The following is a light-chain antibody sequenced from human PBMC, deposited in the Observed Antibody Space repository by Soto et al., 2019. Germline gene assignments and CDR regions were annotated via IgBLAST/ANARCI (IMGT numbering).Light chain of an antibody. Sequence: EIVLTQSPATLSLSPGERATLSCRASQSVSSSYIAWYQQKPGQAPRLLIYDASSRATGIPDRFSGSGSGTDFTLTISSLEPEDFAVYYCQQRSNWPTFGQGTKVDIK. CDR3: QQRSNWPT. CDR1: QSVSSSY. V-gene: IGKV3D-20*02. CDR2: DAS. J-gene: IGKJ1*01.